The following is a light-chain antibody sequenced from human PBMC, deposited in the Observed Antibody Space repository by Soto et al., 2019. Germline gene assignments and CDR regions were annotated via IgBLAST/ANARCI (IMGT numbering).Light chain of an antibody. CDR2: GPS. Sequence: EIVMTQSPATLSVSPGERVTLSCRASQSVSSNLAWYQQKLGQAPRLLIYGPSTRATGIPARFSGSGSGTDFSLTISRLQSEVLAVYYSQQYNNWPQSFGQVKRLEIK. V-gene: IGKV3-15*01. CDR1: QSVSSN. J-gene: IGKJ5*01. CDR3: QQYNNWPQS.